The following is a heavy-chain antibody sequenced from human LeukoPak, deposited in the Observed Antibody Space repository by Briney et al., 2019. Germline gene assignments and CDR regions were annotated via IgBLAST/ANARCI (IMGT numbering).Heavy chain of an antibody. J-gene: IGHJ4*01. D-gene: IGHD3-22*01. CDR2: ISYDGSNK. V-gene: IGHV3-30-3*01. Sequence: GGSLRLSCAASGFTFSSYVLHWVRQAPGKGLEWVAVISYDGSNKYYADSVKGRFTMSRDNSKNMLYLQMGSLRTEDTATYYCANRHDSSGYFFNYWGRGTLVTVSS. CDR1: GFTFSSYV. CDR3: ANRHDSSGYFFNY.